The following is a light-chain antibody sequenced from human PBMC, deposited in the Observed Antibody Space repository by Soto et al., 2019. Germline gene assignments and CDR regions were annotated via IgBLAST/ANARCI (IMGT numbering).Light chain of an antibody. CDR2: AAS. V-gene: IGKV1-17*03. Sequence: DIQITQNTSAMSASVGDRVTIACRASQGISDYLYWFQQKPGKVPKRLIYAASSLQSGVPSRFSGSGYGTDFTFTISSLQPEDFAVYYCQQYGSSPLSFCGGSKVDI. CDR3: QQYGSSPLS. J-gene: IGKJ4*01. CDR1: QGISDY.